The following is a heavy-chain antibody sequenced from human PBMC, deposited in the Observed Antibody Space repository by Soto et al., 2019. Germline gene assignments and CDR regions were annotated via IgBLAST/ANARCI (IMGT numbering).Heavy chain of an antibody. V-gene: IGHV1-2*02. CDR3: ARDRDGSFDAFDL. Sequence: QVQLVQSGAEVKKPGASVKVSCKASGYTFTGYYMHWVRQAPGQGLEWMGWINPNSGGTSYAQKFQGRVTMTRDTSISTGYMEMGMLISDDRAVYYCARDRDGSFDAFDLWGQGTMVTVSS. J-gene: IGHJ3*01. D-gene: IGHD6-19*01. CDR1: GYTFTGYY. CDR2: INPNSGGT.